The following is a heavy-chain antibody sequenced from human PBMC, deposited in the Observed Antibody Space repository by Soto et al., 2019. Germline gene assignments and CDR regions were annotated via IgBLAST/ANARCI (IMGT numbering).Heavy chain of an antibody. D-gene: IGHD2-8*01. Sequence: EEQLVESGGGLVQPGGSLRLSCAASASAFSAHHMDWVRQASGKGLEWVGRARNKANSHSTAYAASVKGRFTISRDDSKNSLYLQMNSLRTEDTAVYFCARLMGTSFDLWGQGTLVTVSS. CDR1: ASAFSAHH. J-gene: IGHJ4*02. V-gene: IGHV3-72*01. CDR2: ARNKANSHST. CDR3: ARLMGTSFDL.